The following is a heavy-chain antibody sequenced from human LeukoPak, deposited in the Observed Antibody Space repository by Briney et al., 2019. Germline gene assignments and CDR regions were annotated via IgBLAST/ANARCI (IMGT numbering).Heavy chain of an antibody. J-gene: IGHJ4*02. CDR1: GYTFTSYD. Sequence: GASVKVSCKASGYTFTSYDINWVRQATGQGLEWMGWMNPNSGNTGYAQKFQGRVTMTRNTSISTAYMELSSLRSEDTAVYYCARELYYYGSGAIRAFDYWGQGTLVTVSS. CDR3: ARELYYYGSGAIRAFDY. D-gene: IGHD3-10*01. V-gene: IGHV1-8*01. CDR2: MNPNSGNT.